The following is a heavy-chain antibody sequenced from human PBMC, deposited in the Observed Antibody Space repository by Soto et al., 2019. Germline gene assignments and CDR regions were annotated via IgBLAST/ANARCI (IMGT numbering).Heavy chain of an antibody. Sequence: QVQLQESGPGLVKPSQTLSLTCTVSGYSISNGGYYWSWIRQRPGEGLEWLGYIYYSGSTYYNPTLKSRPSVSVDTSKNQFSPKENSVTAADTAVYYGARPPDAFDIWGQGTMVTVSS. CDR1: GYSISNGGYY. J-gene: IGHJ3*02. CDR2: IYYSGST. CDR3: ARPPDAFDI. V-gene: IGHV4-31*03.